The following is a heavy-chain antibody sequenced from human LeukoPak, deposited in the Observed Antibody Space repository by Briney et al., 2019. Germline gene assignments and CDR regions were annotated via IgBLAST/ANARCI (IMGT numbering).Heavy chain of an antibody. V-gene: IGHV3-21*01. CDR1: GFTFSSYW. CDR2: ISSSSSYI. D-gene: IGHD6-19*01. Sequence: PGGSLRLSCAASGFTFSSYWMNWVRQAPGKGLEWVSSISSSSSYIYYADSVKGRFTISRDNAKNSLYLQMNSLRAEDTAVYYCASVIAVAGTPHDYWGQGTLVTVSS. CDR3: ASVIAVAGTPHDY. J-gene: IGHJ4*02.